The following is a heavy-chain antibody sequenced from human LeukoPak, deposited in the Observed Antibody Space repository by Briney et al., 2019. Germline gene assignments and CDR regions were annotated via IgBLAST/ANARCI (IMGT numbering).Heavy chain of an antibody. Sequence: SETLSLTCAVYGGSFSGYYWSWIRQPPGKGLEWIGEINHSGSTNYNPSLKSRVTISVDTSKNQFSLKLNSVTAADTAVYYCARPRRLRGGAFDIWGQGTMVTVSS. J-gene: IGHJ3*02. CDR2: INHSGST. D-gene: IGHD4-17*01. CDR3: ARPRRLRGGAFDI. CDR1: GGSFSGYY. V-gene: IGHV4-34*01.